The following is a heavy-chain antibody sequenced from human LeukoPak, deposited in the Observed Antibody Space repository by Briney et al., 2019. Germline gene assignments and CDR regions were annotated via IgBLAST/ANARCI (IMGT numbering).Heavy chain of an antibody. CDR3: AKLSWWVVPAATDY. D-gene: IGHD2-2*01. CDR1: GFTVSSNY. Sequence: GGSLRLSCAASGFTVSSNYMSWVRQAPGKGLEWVSVIYSGGSTYYADSVKGRFTISRDNSKNTLYLQMNSLRAEDTAVYYCAKLSWWVVPAATDYWGQGTLVTVSS. CDR2: IYSGGST. J-gene: IGHJ4*02. V-gene: IGHV3-53*01.